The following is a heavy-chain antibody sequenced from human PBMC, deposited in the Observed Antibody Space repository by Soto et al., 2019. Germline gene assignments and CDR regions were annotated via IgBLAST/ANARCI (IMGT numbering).Heavy chain of an antibody. D-gene: IGHD6-6*01. CDR1: GYTFTSYY. CDR2: INPSGGST. V-gene: IGHV1-46*01. J-gene: IGHJ4*02. Sequence: GASVKVSCKASGYTFTSYYMHWVRQAPGQGLEWMGIINPSGGSTSYAQKFQGRVTMTRDTSTSTVYMELSSLRSEDTAVYYCARGGRNLIAAIIQFDYWGQGTLVTVSS. CDR3: ARGGRNLIAAIIQFDY.